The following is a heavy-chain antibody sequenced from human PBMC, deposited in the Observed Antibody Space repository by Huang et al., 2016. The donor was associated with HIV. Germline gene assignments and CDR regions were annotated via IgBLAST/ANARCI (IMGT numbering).Heavy chain of an antibody. D-gene: IGHD2-21*02. CDR2: INSNATPT. V-gene: IGHV3-74*01. CDR3: TREGDPHFNWFDP. CDR1: GFNLSTYW. J-gene: IGHJ5*02. Sequence: QLVESGGGLVKPGGSLRLSCAASGFNLSTYWVHWVRKAPGEGPVWIARINSNATPTSYADTVKGGFSVSRDNAKNTVFLQMDSLRCEATAVYYCTREGDPHFNWFDPWGRGTLVTVSS.